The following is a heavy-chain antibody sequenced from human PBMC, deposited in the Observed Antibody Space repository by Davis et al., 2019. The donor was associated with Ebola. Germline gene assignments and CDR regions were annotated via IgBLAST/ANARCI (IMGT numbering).Heavy chain of an antibody. J-gene: IGHJ4*02. V-gene: IGHV3-30*03. CDR2: ISNDGTKK. D-gene: IGHD3-22*01. CDR1: GFTFSSFG. Sequence: GESLKISCAASGFTFSSFGIHWVRQAPGKGLEWVAVISNDGTKKFFADSVKGRFTISRDNSKNTVYLQMNSLRAEDTAVYYCATGSLYYYDLWGQGTLVTVSS. CDR3: ATGSLYYYDL.